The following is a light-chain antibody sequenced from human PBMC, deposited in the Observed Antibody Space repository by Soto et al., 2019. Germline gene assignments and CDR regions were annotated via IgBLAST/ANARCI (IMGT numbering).Light chain of an antibody. V-gene: IGKV3-20*01. J-gene: IGKJ4*01. Sequence: EIVLTQSPGSLSLSPGEGATLSCRASQSVTSTYLAWYQQKPGQTPRLLMYGASTRATGIPDRFSGSGSGTDFTLTISRLEPEDFSVYYCQQSGSFGGGTKVEIK. CDR3: QQSGS. CDR1: QSVTSTY. CDR2: GAS.